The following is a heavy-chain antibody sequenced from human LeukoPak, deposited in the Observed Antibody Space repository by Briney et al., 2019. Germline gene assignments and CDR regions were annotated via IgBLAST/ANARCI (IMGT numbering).Heavy chain of an antibody. CDR3: VKDSPVLHY. CDR2: IRPDGTKK. CDR1: GLTFNTCG. V-gene: IGHV3-30*02. Sequence: PGGSLRLSCTTSGLTFNTCGMHWVRQAPGRGLEWLTLIRPDGTKKFYSDSVKGRFTVSRDNSKNMLYLEMNSLRSEDTAVYYCVKDSPVLHYWGQGILVTVSS. J-gene: IGHJ4*02.